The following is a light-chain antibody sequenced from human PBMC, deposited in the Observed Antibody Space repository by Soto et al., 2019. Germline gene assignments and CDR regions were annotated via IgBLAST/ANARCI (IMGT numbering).Light chain of an antibody. CDR3: QLYGSSPPVT. J-gene: IGKJ1*01. V-gene: IGKV3-20*01. CDR1: QSVSSSY. Sequence: EIVLTKSPGTLSLSPGERATLSCRAIQSVSSSYLAWYQQKPGRAPRLLIYGASSRATGIPDRFSGSGSGTDFTLTISRLEPEDFAVYYCQLYGSSPPVTFGQGTNVDIK. CDR2: GAS.